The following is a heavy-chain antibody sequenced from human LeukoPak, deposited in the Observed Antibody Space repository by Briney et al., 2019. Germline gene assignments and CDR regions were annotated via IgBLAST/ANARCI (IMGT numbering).Heavy chain of an antibody. CDR2: INPNSGGT. V-gene: IGHV1-2*02. CDR3: ARYSSSSPSRGYGMDV. J-gene: IGHJ6*02. CDR1: GYTFTGYY. D-gene: IGHD6-6*01. Sequence: ASVKVSCKASGYTFTGYYMHWVRQAPGQGLEWMGWINPNSGGTKYAQKFQGRVTMTRDMSISTAYMELSRLRSDDTAVYYCARYSSSSPSRGYGMDVWGQGTTVTVSS.